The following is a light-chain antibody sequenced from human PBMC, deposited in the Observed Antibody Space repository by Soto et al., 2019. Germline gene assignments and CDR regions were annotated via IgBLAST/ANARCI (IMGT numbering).Light chain of an antibody. CDR3: QHYNDWPRT. J-gene: IGKJ1*01. V-gene: IGKV3-15*01. CDR2: RTS. CDR1: QSFTSS. Sequence: TVMTQSPATLSVSPGETATLSCRASQSFTSSLAWYQQKPGQAPRLLIYRTSARATGVPARFSGSGSGTEFTLTISNLQSEDFAVYYCQHYNDWPRTFGQGTKVEMK.